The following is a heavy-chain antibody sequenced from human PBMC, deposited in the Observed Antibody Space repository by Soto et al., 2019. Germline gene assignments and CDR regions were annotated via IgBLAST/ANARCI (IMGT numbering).Heavy chain of an antibody. CDR3: ARCFPVYSYYSYIDV. CDR1: RGSFSGYS. Sequence: QVQLQQWGAGLLKPSETLSLTCAVSRGSFSGYSWNWIRQPPGKGLEWIGEINLSGSTNSNPSLKTRVTISVDTSKNQFSLRLTSLTAADTAVYYCARCFPVYSYYSYIDVWGKGTTVTVSS. D-gene: IGHD2-8*01. CDR2: INLSGST. V-gene: IGHV4-34*01. J-gene: IGHJ6*03.